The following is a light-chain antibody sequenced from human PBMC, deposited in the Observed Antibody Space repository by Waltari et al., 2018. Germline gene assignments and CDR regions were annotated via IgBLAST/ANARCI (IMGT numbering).Light chain of an antibody. CDR2: NVT. CDR1: NSYIGDYNY. V-gene: IGLV2-14*03. J-gene: IGLJ2*01. CDR3: SSSTSSSTVV. Sequence: QSALTQPASVSGSPGQSITISCTGTNSYIGDYNYVSWYQQHPGRAPKLMIFNVTNRPSGVSNRFSGSKSGNTASLTISGLQAEDEADYYCSSSTSSSTVVFGGGTKLTVL.